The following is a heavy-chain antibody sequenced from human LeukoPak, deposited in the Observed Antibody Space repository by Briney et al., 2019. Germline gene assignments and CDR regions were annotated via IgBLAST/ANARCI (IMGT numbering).Heavy chain of an antibody. J-gene: IGHJ3*02. CDR1: GGSISSGDYY. CDR3: ARYYYYDGSGYYYSAFDI. V-gene: IGHV4-30-4*01. CDR2: IYYSGST. D-gene: IGHD3-22*01. Sequence: SETLSLTCTVSGGSISSGDYYWSWIRQPPGKGLEWIGYIYYSGSTYYNPSLKSRVTISVDTSKNQFSLKLSSVTAADTAVYYCARYYYYDGSGYYYSAFDIWGQGTMVTVSS.